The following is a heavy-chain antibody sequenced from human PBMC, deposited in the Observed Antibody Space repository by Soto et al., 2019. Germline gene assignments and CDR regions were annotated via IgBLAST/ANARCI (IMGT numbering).Heavy chain of an antibody. CDR3: ARGSGYGDFYYFDY. CDR1: GFTFSDYY. Sequence: GGSLRLSCAASGFTFSDYYMSWIRQAPGKGLEWVSYISSSSSYTNYADSVKGRFTISRDNAKNSLYLQMNSLRAEDTAVYYCARGSGYGDFYYFDYWGQGTLVTVSS. D-gene: IGHD4-17*01. V-gene: IGHV3-11*06. CDR2: ISSSSSYT. J-gene: IGHJ4*02.